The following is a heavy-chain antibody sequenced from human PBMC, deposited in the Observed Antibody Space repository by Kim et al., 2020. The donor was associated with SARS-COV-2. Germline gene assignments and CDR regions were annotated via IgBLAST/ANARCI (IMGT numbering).Heavy chain of an antibody. CDR3: AKKGQGMGQQLVRPYYFDY. CDR1: GFTFSSYA. J-gene: IGHJ4*02. Sequence: GGSLRLSCVASGFTFSSYAMSWVRQAPGKGLEWVSAISGSGGSTYYADSVKGRFTISRDNSKNTLYLQMNSLRAEDTAVYYCAKKGQGMGQQLVRPYYFDYWGQGTLVTVSS. D-gene: IGHD6-13*01. V-gene: IGHV3-23*01. CDR2: ISGSGGST.